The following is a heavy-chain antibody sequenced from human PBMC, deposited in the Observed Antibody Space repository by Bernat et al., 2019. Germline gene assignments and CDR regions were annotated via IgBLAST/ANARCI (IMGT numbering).Heavy chain of an antibody. J-gene: IGHJ2*01. Sequence: QVQLQQWGAGLLKPSETLSLTCSISTGSISSRNYYWGWIRQPPGKGLEWIGSVHYSGTTQYNPSLKSRVTMSVETSNDPFSLRLNSVTAADTAVYYCAIDSRGDSAGYFDLWGRGTLVTVSS. D-gene: IGHD2-21*02. CDR2: VHYSGTT. V-gene: IGHV4-39*01. CDR1: TGSISSRNYY. CDR3: AIDSRGDSAGYFDL.